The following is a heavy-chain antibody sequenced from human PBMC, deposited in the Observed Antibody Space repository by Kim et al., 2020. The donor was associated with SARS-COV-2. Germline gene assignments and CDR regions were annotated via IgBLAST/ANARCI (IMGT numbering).Heavy chain of an antibody. CDR1: GFTFSTYA. Sequence: GGSLRLSCAASGFTFSTYAMSWVRQAPGKGLEWVSAISDIGGSLKYADSVKGRFTISRDKSNNTVYLQMNSLRGEDTAVYYCAKDAGGNLPPWNFDPWGRGTLVTVSS. V-gene: IGHV3-23*01. D-gene: IGHD3-16*01. CDR2: ISDIGGSL. J-gene: IGHJ2*01. CDR3: AKDAGGNLPPWNFDP.